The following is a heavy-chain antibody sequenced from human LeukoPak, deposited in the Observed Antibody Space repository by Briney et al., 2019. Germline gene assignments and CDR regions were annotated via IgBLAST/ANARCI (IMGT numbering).Heavy chain of an antibody. D-gene: IGHD1-1*01. CDR1: GFSLTTSEMS. J-gene: IGHJ4*02. CDR3: ARMDNWSFDY. Sequence: SGPTLVNPTQTLTLTCTFSGFSLTTSEMSVSWIRQPPGKALEWLARIDWDDDKYYSTSLKTRLTISKDTSKNQVVLTMTNMDPVDTATYYCARMDNWSFDYWGQGTLVTVPS. V-gene: IGHV2-70*11. CDR2: IDWDDDK.